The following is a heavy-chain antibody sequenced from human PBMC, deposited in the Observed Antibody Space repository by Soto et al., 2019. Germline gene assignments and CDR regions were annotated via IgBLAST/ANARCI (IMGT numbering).Heavy chain of an antibody. CDR2: ISTFNGKT. CDR1: RYTFTSHG. J-gene: IGHJ3*01. CDR3: ARLLTEGATFREDAFDL. Sequence: QVQLVQSGGDVKTPGASVKVSCTSSRYTFTSHGIAWVRQAPGQGLEWMGWISTFNGKTDYAQKFQGRVTMTADTLTSTVHMELRSLRSDETAVYYCARLLTEGATFREDAFDLWGQGTKVTVSS. V-gene: IGHV1-18*01. D-gene: IGHD1-26*01.